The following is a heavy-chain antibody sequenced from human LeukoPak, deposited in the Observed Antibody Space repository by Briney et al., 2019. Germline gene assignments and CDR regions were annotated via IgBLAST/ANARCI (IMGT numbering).Heavy chain of an antibody. D-gene: IGHD3-3*01. CDR3: ARDGGRRYDFWSGYSANDAFDI. J-gene: IGHJ3*02. V-gene: IGHV3-30-3*01. CDR2: ISYDGSNK. CDR1: GFTFSSYA. Sequence: QPGRSLRLSCAASGFTFSSYAMHWVRQAPGKGLEWVAVISYDGSNKYYADSVKGRFTISRDNSKNTLYLQMNSLRAEDTAVYYCARDGGRRYDFWSGYSANDAFDIWGQGTMVTVSS.